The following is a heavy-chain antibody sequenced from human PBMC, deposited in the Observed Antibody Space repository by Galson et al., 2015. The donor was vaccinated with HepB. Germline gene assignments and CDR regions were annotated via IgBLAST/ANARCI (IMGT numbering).Heavy chain of an antibody. D-gene: IGHD3-22*01. V-gene: IGHV3-33*01. Sequence: SLRLSCAASGFTFSSHGMHWVRQGPGKGLEWVAAIWYDGSNKYYVDSVKGRFIVSRDNSKNTVYLQMNSLRAEDTALYYCARGYYDSSPLDYWGQGTLVTVSS. CDR3: ARGYYDSSPLDY. CDR1: GFTFSSHG. J-gene: IGHJ4*02. CDR2: IWYDGSNK.